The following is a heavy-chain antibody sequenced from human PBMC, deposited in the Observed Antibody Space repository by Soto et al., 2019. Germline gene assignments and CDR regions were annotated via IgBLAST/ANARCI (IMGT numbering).Heavy chain of an antibody. V-gene: IGHV1-2*02. D-gene: IGHD3-3*01. CDR2: INPATGAA. CDR1: GYPVTAYY. CDR3: ARGGGVGVAGSAAFDM. J-gene: IGHJ3*02. Sequence: QLHLVQSGAVVKKPGASVTVSCSASGYPVTAYYMHWVRQAPGRGLEWMGGINPATGAAKYTQTSQGRVTMTRDTSTSTVFVELSAVTSEDTAVFYCARGGGVGVAGSAAFDMWGQGTVVTVSS.